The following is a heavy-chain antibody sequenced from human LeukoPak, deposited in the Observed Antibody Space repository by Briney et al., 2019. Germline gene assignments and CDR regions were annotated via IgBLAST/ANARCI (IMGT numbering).Heavy chain of an antibody. Sequence: GGSLRLSCAASGFTFSSYAMTWVRQAPGKGLEWLAFIRYDGSNTYYADSVKGRFTVSRDDSKNTLYLQMNSLRGDDTAVYYCAKDGTSYYYIYYWGQGTLVTVSS. CDR3: AKDGTSYYYIYY. D-gene: IGHD2/OR15-2a*01. CDR1: GFTFSSYA. V-gene: IGHV3-30*02. CDR2: IRYDGSNT. J-gene: IGHJ4*02.